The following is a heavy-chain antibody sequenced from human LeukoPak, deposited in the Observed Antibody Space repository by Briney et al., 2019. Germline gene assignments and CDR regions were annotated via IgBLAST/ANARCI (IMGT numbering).Heavy chain of an antibody. J-gene: IGHJ3*01. V-gene: IGHV1-46*01. Sequence: ASVKVSCKASGYTFTSYYLHWVRQAPGQGLEWMGIINPSGGSTSYAQKLQGRVTMTRDKSTSRVYIELSSLRSEATAVYYCARDAQGHHDAVDVWGQGTMVTVSS. CDR1: GYTFTSYY. CDR3: ARDAQGHHDAVDV. CDR2: INPSGGST.